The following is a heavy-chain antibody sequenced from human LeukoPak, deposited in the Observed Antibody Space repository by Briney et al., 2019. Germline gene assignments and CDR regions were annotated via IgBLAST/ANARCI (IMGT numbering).Heavy chain of an antibody. CDR3: ARVKVVVPAALFDY. D-gene: IGHD2-2*01. CDR2: ISGSGGST. CDR1: GFTFSSYA. J-gene: IGHJ4*02. V-gene: IGHV3-23*01. Sequence: PGGSLRLSCAASGFTFSSYAMSWVRQAPGKGLEWVSAISGSGGSTYYADSVKGRFTISRDNSKNTLYLQMNSLRAEDTAVYYCARVKVVVPAALFDYWGQGTLVTVSS.